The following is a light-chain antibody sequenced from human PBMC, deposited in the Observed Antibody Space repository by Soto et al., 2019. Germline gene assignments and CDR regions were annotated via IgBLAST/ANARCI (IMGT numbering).Light chain of an antibody. V-gene: IGKV1-6*01. J-gene: IGKJ1*01. CDR1: QDIRTE. Sequence: AIQMTQSPSSLSASVGDRVTITCRASQDIRTELGWYQQKPGNAPKLLIYATSILQSGVPSRFSGSGSGTDFTLTIGSLQPEDYGTYYCRQHYSYPRPCGQGTSVEIK. CDR3: RQHYSYPRP. CDR2: ATS.